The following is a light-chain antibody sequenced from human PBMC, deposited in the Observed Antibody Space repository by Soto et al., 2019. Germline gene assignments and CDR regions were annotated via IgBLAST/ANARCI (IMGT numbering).Light chain of an antibody. Sequence: QSLLPHPPSVSWAPGHRVTISCTGSSSNIGAGYVVHWYQQLPGAAPKLLIFSDNNRPSGVPDRFSGSKSGTSASLAITGLRAEDEADYYCQSYDNNSDYVFGTGTKSPS. J-gene: IGLJ1*01. CDR1: SSNIGAGYV. CDR2: SDN. V-gene: IGLV1-40*01. CDR3: QSYDNNSDYV.